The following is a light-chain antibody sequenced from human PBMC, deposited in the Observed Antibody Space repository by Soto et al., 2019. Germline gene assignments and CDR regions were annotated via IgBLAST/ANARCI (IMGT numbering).Light chain of an antibody. J-gene: IGKJ2*01. CDR2: GAS. CDR3: QQYNNWPPRT. V-gene: IGKV3-15*01. CDR1: QSVSNH. Sequence: EIVMTQSPVTLSVSPGERATLSCRASQSVSNHLAWYQQKPGQAPRLLIYGASTRAIGIPARFSGSGSGTEFTLTISSLQSEDFAVYCCQQYNNWPPRTFGQGTKLEIK.